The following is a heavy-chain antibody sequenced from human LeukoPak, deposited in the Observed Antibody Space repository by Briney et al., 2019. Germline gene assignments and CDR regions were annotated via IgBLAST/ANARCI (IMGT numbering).Heavy chain of an antibody. D-gene: IGHD3-10*01. J-gene: IGHJ4*02. CDR1: GFTFGDYA. CDR3: TRSYGSGASTSIDY. Sequence: PGGSLRLSCTASGFTFGDYAMGWVRQAPGKGLEWVGFIRSKAYGGTTEYAASAKGRFTISRDDSKSIAYLQMNSLKTEDTAVYYCTRSYGSGASTSIDYWGQGTLVTVSS. CDR2: IRSKAYGGTT. V-gene: IGHV3-49*04.